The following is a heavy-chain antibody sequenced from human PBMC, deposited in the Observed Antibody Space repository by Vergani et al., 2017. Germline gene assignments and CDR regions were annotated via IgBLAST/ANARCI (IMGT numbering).Heavy chain of an antibody. CDR1: GYTFTSYG. CDR2: ISAYNGNT. J-gene: IGHJ3*01. V-gene: IGHV1-18*01. CDR3: ARGEPPKTSRVVRGVSNAFDV. D-gene: IGHD3-10*01. Sequence: QVQLVQSGAEVKKPGASVKVSCKASGYTFTSYGISWVRQAPGQGLEWMGWISAYNGNTNYAQKLQGRVTMTTDKSTSTAYMEMRSLRSDDTAVYYCARGEPPKTSRVVRGVSNAFDVWGQGTMVTVSS.